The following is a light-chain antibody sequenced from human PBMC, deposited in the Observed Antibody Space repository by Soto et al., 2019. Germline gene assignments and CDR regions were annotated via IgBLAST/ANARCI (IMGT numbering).Light chain of an antibody. Sequence: QPVLTQSPSASASLGASVKLTCTLSSGHSTYAIAWHQQQPEKGPRYLMKLNSDGSHSKGDGIPDRFSGSSSGAERYLTISSLQSEDEADYYCQTWDTDIHVLFGGGTKITVL. J-gene: IGLJ2*01. CDR1: SGHSTYA. CDR3: QTWDTDIHVL. CDR2: LNSDGSH. V-gene: IGLV4-69*01.